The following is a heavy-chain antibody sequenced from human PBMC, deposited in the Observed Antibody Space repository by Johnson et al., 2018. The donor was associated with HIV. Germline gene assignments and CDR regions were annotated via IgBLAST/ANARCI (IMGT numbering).Heavy chain of an antibody. J-gene: IGHJ3*02. V-gene: IGHV3-53*01. CDR3: APIAAAAFDI. D-gene: IGHD6-6*01. Sequence: VQLVESGGGLIQPGGSLRLSCAASGFTVSSNYMSWVRQAPGKGLEWVSVIYSGGSTYYADSVKGRFTISRDNAKRSLYLQMNSLRAEDTVVYYCAPIAAAAFDIWGQGTMVTVSS. CDR2: IYSGGST. CDR1: GFTVSSNY.